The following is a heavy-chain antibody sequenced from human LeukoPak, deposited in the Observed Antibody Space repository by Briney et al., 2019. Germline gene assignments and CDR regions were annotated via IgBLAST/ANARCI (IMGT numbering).Heavy chain of an antibody. CDR2: ISSSGSTI. CDR3: ARDDDSPVASAAAGPDY. Sequence: GGSLRLSCAASGFTFSSYWMSWVRQAPGKGLEWVSYISSSGSTIYYADSVKGRFTISRDNAKNSLYLQMNSLRAEDTAVYYCARDDDSPVASAAAGPDYWGQGTLVTVSS. V-gene: IGHV3-48*04. CDR1: GFTFSSYW. D-gene: IGHD6-13*01. J-gene: IGHJ4*02.